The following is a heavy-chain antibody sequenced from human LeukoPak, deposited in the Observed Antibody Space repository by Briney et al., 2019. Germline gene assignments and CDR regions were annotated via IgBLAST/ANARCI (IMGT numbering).Heavy chain of an antibody. V-gene: IGHV4-34*01. J-gene: IGHJ4*02. CDR3: ARGAVAGGY. Sequence: PSETLSLTCAVYGGSFSGYYWSWIRQPPGKWLEWIGEINHSGSTNYNPSLKSRVTISVDTSKNQFSLKLSSVTAADTAVYYCARGAVAGGYWGQGTLVTVSS. CDR2: INHSGST. CDR1: GGSFSGYY. D-gene: IGHD6-19*01.